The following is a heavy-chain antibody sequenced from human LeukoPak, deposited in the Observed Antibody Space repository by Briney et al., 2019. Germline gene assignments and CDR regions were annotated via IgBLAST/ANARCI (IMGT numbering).Heavy chain of an antibody. J-gene: IGHJ3*02. D-gene: IGHD1-26*01. Sequence: SETLSLTCDVSGGSVSSNFYYWSWIRQPPGKGLEWIGYIHNSGSTSYNPSLKSRVTISVHTSRNQFSLTLSSVTAADTAVYYCARDRRRELLHAFDIWGQGTMVTVSS. CDR1: GGSVSSNFYY. CDR3: ARDRRRELLHAFDI. V-gene: IGHV4-61*01. CDR2: IHNSGST.